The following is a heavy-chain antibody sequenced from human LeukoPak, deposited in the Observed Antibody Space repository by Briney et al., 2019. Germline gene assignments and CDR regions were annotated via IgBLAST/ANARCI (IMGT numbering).Heavy chain of an antibody. CDR3: ASGYCSTASCFY. CDR1: GFTFSDYY. CDR2: ISSKSRTV. Sequence: GGSLRLSCAASGFTFSDYYMSWIRQAPGKGLELISYISSKSRTVYYADSVKGRFTISRDNAKNSLFLQMNSLRVEDTAVYYCASGYCSTASCFYWGQGTLVTVSP. J-gene: IGHJ4*02. D-gene: IGHD2-2*01. V-gene: IGHV3-11*04.